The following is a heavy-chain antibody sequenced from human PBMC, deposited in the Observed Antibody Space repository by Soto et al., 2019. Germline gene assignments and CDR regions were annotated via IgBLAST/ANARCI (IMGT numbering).Heavy chain of an antibody. J-gene: IGHJ6*02. CDR2: INPNSGGT. CDR1: GYTFTGYY. V-gene: IGHV1-2*04. CDR3: ARDRELLVGYYYGMDV. Sequence: GASVKVSCKASGYTFTGYYMHWVRQAPGQGLERMGWINPNSGGTNYAQKFQGWVTMTRDTSISTAYMELSRLRSDDTAVYYCARDRELLVGYYYGMDVWGQGTTVTVSS. D-gene: IGHD1-26*01.